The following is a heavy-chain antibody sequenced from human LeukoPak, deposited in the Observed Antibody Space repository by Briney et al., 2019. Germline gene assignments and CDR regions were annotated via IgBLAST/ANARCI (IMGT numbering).Heavy chain of an antibody. CDR2: ISSSGSTV. Sequence: PRGSLRLSSATSGFTFSRYEMIWVRQAPGKGLEWVSYISSSGSTVYYADSVKGRFTISRDNAKNSLYLQMNSLRAEDTAVYYCARNYYYDWWGQGTLVTVSS. CDR3: ARNYYYDW. D-gene: IGHD3-22*01. J-gene: IGHJ4*02. V-gene: IGHV3-48*03. CDR1: GFTFSRYE.